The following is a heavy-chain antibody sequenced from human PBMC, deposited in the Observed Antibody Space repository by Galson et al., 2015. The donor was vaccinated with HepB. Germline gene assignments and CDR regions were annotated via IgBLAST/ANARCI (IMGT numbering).Heavy chain of an antibody. CDR2: ISGSEDS. V-gene: IGHV4-4*07. CDR1: GGSISGSY. D-gene: IGHD3-22*01. Sequence: ETLSLTCSVSGGSISGSYWSWIRQPAGKRMEWIGRISGSEDSNDYPSLESRVTMSVDTAKNQFYLKLKSVTAADTAVYYCARDRGDYFDNSEKNYYMDIWGRGTTVTVSS. CDR3: ARDRGDYFDNSEKNYYMDI. J-gene: IGHJ6*03.